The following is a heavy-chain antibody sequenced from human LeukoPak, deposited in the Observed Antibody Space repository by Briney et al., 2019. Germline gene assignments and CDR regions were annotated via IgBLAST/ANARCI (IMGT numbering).Heavy chain of an antibody. V-gene: IGHV3-15*01. CDR2: IKSKTDGGTT. CDR1: GFTFSSYA. Sequence: PGGSLRLSCAASGFTFSSYAMHWVRQAPGKGLEWVGRIKSKTDGGTTDYAAPVKGRFTISRDDSKNTLYLQMNSLKTEDTAVYYCTTFLRDSSGRSDWGQGTLVTVSS. J-gene: IGHJ4*02. CDR3: TTFLRDSSGRSD. D-gene: IGHD6-19*01.